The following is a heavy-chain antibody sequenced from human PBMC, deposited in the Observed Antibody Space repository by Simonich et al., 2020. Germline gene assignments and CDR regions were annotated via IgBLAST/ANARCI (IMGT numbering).Heavy chain of an antibody. V-gene: IGHV3-7*01. CDR1: GFTFSSYW. J-gene: IGHJ4*02. Sequence: EVQLVEYGGGLVQPGGSPRLACAASGFTFSSYWMSWGRQAPGKGLEWVDQIKQDGSETYYVDSVKGRFTISRDNAKNSLYLQMNSLRAEDTAVYYCARDREVYGSGSYYNYWGQGTLVTVSS. CDR2: IKQDGSET. D-gene: IGHD3-10*01. CDR3: ARDREVYGSGSYYNY.